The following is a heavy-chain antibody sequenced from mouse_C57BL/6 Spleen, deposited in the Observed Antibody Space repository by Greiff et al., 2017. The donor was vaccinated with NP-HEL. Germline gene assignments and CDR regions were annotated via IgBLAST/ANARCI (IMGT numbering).Heavy chain of an antibody. D-gene: IGHD2-12*01. CDR1: GFTFSSYA. J-gene: IGHJ3*01. V-gene: IGHV5-4*01. Sequence: EVHLVESGGGLVKPGGSLKLSCAASGFTFSSYAMSWVRQTPEKRLEWVATISDGGSYTYYPDNVKGRFTISRDNAKNNLYLQMSHLKSEDTAMYYCARDYDYGFAYWGQGTLVTVSA. CDR2: ISDGGSYT. CDR3: ARDYDYGFAY.